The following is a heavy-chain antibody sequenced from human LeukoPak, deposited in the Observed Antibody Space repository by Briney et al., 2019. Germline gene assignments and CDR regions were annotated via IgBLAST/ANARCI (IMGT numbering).Heavy chain of an antibody. V-gene: IGHV4-61*01. CDR2: IYYSGTF. Sequence: PSETLSLTCTVSGGSISSGTNYWSWIRQPPGKGLEWIGYIYYSGTFNYNPSLKSRVTISIDTSKNQFSLKLTSVTAADTAVYYCASAGHPYSSDFDYWGQGTLVTVSS. D-gene: IGHD3-22*01. CDR3: ASAGHPYSSDFDY. J-gene: IGHJ4*02. CDR1: GGSISSGTNY.